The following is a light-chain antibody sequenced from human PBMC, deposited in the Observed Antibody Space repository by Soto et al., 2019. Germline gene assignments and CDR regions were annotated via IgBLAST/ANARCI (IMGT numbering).Light chain of an antibody. V-gene: IGLV1-40*01. CDR3: QSYDNSLSTWV. CDR2: GNS. J-gene: IGLJ3*02. CDR1: SSNIGAGYD. Sequence: QSVLTQPPSVSGAPGQRGTTSCTGSSSNIGAGYDVQWYQQLPGTAPKRLIYGNSNRPSGVPDRFSGSKSGTSASLAITGLQAEDEADYYCQSYDNSLSTWVFGGGTKLTVL.